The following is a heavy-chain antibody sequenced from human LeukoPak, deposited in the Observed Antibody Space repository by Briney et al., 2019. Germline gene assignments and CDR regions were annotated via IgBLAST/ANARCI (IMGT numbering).Heavy chain of an antibody. CDR1: GFTVSSNY. CDR2: IYSGGST. CDR3: ARDWVVPAAEVGSEYYYYGMDV. D-gene: IGHD2-2*01. J-gene: IGHJ6*02. V-gene: IGHV3-53*01. Sequence: GGSLRLSCAASGFTVSSNYMSWVRQAPGKGLEWVSVIYSGGSTYYADSVKGRFTISRDNSKNTLYLQMNSLRAEDTAVYYCARDWVVPAAEVGSEYYYYGMDVWGQGTTVTVSS.